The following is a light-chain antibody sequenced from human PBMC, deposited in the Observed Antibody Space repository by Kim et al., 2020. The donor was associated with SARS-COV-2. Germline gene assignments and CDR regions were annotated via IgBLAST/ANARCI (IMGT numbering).Light chain of an antibody. Sequence: PGERATLSCRASQKITSNYLAWFQQKPGQAPSLLIYGASSRAAGVPDRFSGSGSETDFTLTISRLEPEDIAVYYCQKYDDAPWTFGQGTKV. V-gene: IGKV3-20*01. CDR3: QKYDDAPWT. CDR2: GAS. J-gene: IGKJ1*01. CDR1: QKITSNY.